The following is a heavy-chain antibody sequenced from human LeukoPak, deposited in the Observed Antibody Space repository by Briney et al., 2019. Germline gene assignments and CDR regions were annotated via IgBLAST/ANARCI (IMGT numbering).Heavy chain of an antibody. CDR1: GYTFTSYG. CDR2: ISAYNGNT. V-gene: IGHV1-18*01. J-gene: IGHJ4*02. Sequence: ASVNVSCKASGYTFTSYGISWVRQAPGQGLEWMGWISAYNGNTNYAQKLQGRVTMTTDTSTSTAYMELRSLRSDDTAVYYCARVGYCSSTSCYAVEDWGQGTLVTVSS. D-gene: IGHD2-2*01. CDR3: ARVGYCSSTSCYAVED.